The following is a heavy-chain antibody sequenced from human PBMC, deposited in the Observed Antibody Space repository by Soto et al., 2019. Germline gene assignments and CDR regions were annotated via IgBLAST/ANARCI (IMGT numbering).Heavy chain of an antibody. D-gene: IGHD3-10*01. J-gene: IGHJ3*02. CDR2: INWSGDNT. Sequence: PGGTLRLSCAASGFTFNSYAMSWVRQAPGKGLEWVSGINWSGDNTNYADSVKGRFAISRDNDKNTLYLQMNSLRAEDTALYYCAKAPRYMLRGIITYDAFDIWGQGTMVTVSS. CDR3: AKAPRYMLRGIITYDAFDI. V-gene: IGHV3-20*04. CDR1: GFTFNSYA.